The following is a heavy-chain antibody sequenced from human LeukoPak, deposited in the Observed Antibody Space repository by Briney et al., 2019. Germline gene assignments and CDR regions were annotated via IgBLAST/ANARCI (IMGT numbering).Heavy chain of an antibody. D-gene: IGHD3-22*01. CDR3: AREWGHDNSGYYYAY. Sequence: GASVKVSCKASGGNFSSYGISWVRQAPGQGLEWMGGIIPIFGSANYAQNFQGRVTTTADESTSTAYMELSSLRSEDTAVFYCAREWGHDNSGYYYAYWGQGTLVTVSS. V-gene: IGHV1-69*13. CDR2: IIPIFGSA. CDR1: GGNFSSYG. J-gene: IGHJ4*02.